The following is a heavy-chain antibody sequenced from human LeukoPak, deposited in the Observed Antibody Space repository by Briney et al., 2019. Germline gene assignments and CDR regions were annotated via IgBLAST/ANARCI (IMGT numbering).Heavy chain of an antibody. Sequence: GGSLRLSCAASGFSFNDNYMSWVRQAPGKGLEWVSYISSRGVTIYYADSVKGRFTISRDNAKNSLFLQMNSLRAEDTAVYYCARYSSGYYYRSQSIDFWGQGTLVTVSS. V-gene: IGHV3-11*04. J-gene: IGHJ4*02. CDR3: ARYSSGYYYRSQSIDF. CDR2: ISSRGVTI. D-gene: IGHD3-22*01. CDR1: GFSFNDNY.